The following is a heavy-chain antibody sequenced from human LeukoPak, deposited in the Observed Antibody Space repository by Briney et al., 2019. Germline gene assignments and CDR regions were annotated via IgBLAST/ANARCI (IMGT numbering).Heavy chain of an antibody. CDR1: GXXXXSYA. CDR3: AKHGEIVATMVGY. Sequence: PGGSLRLSCAASGXXXXSYAXSWVRXAXXXXXXXVSAISGSGGSTYYADSVKGRFTISRDNSKNTLYLQMNSLRAEDTAVYYCAKHGEIVATMVGYWGQGTLVTVSS. J-gene: IGHJ4*02. CDR2: ISGSGGST. D-gene: IGHD5-12*01. V-gene: IGHV3-23*01.